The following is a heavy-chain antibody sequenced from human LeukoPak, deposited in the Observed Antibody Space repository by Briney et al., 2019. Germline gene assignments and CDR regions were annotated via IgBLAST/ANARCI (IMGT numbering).Heavy chain of an antibody. V-gene: IGHV3-11*04. D-gene: IGHD3-3*01. Sequence: GGSLRLSCAASGFTFSDYYMSWIRQAPGKGLEWVSYISSSGSTIYYADSVKGRFTISRDNAKNSLYLQMNSLRAEDTAVYYCARHDFWSDPEYYFDCWGQGTLVTVSS. CDR1: GFTFSDYY. J-gene: IGHJ4*02. CDR2: ISSSGSTI. CDR3: ARHDFWSDPEYYFDC.